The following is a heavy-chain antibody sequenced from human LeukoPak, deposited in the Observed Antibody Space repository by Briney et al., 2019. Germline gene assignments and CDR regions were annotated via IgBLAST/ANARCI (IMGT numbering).Heavy chain of an antibody. CDR2: ISSSSSYI. D-gene: IGHD1-26*01. CDR3: VGGNWFDP. V-gene: IGHV3-21*01. Sequence: GVSLTLSCAPSRFTFSIYSMNWLPHSPGKGLEWVSFISSSSSYIYYEDSVKGRFTISRDNAKNSLYLQMNSLRAEETAVYYGVGGNWFDPWGQGTLVTVSS. J-gene: IGHJ5*02. CDR1: RFTFSIYS.